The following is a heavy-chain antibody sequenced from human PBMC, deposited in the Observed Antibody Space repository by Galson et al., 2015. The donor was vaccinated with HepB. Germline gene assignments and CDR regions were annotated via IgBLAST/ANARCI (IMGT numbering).Heavy chain of an antibody. CDR1: GGSISRYY. CDR3: ARLREVILTGFDY. J-gene: IGHJ4*02. Sequence: LSLTCTVSGGSISRYYWSWIRQPPGKGLEWIGYVYDSGRTRFNASLKSRVTISVDTSRNQFSLKLSSVTAADTAVYYCARLREVILTGFDYWGQGTLVTVSS. V-gene: IGHV4-59*01. CDR2: VYDSGRT. D-gene: IGHD3-9*01.